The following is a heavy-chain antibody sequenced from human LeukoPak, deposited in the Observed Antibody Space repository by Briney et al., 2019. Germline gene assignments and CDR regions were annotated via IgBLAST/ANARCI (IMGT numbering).Heavy chain of an antibody. CDR2: INWSGGST. CDR3: ARGGYSGSWYMDV. J-gene: IGHJ6*03. D-gene: IGHD6-13*01. CDR1: GFTFDDYG. V-gene: IGHV3-20*04. Sequence: PGGSLRLSCAASGFTFDDYGMSWVRQAPGKGLEWVSGINWSGGSTGYADSVKGRFTISRDNAKNSLYLQMNSLRAEDTALYYCARGGYSGSWYMDVWGKGTTVTVSS.